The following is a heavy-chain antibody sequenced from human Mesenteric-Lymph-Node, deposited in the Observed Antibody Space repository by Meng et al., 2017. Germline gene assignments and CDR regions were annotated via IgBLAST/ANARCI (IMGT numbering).Heavy chain of an antibody. CDR3: ARDGRSWHRDDAFDI. J-gene: IGHJ3*02. D-gene: IGHD2-15*01. V-gene: IGHV3-30*04. Sequence: GESLKISCAASGFTFSSYAMHWVRQAPGQGLEWVAVISYDGSNKYYADSVKGRFTISRDNSKNTLYLQMNSLRAEDTAVYYCARDGRSWHRDDAFDIWGQGTMVTVSS. CDR2: ISYDGSNK. CDR1: GFTFSSYA.